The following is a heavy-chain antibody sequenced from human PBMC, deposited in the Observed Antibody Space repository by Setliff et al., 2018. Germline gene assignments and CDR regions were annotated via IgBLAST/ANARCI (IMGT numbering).Heavy chain of an antibody. J-gene: IGHJ4*02. CDR3: ATEMGLKHLDY. Sequence: ASVKVSCKASGYTFTGYYIHWVRQAPGQGLEWMGYTNPNSGGTSSAQNFHGRVTITRDTSIDTAFMELSRLTSDDTAMYYCATEMGLKHLDYWGQGTLVTVSS. CDR2: TNPNSGGT. D-gene: IGHD1-26*01. V-gene: IGHV1-2*02. CDR1: GYTFTGYY.